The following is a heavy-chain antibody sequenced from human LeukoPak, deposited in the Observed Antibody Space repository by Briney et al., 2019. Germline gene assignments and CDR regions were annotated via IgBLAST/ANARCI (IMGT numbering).Heavy chain of an antibody. CDR1: GGSISSYY. V-gene: IGHV4-59*01. Sequence: PSETLSLTCTVSGGSISSYYWSWIRQPPEKGLEWIGYIYYSGSTNYNPSLKSRVTISVDTSKNQFSLKLSSVTAADTAVYYCARVSQWFGELSRFDYWGQGTLVTVSS. D-gene: IGHD3-10*01. J-gene: IGHJ4*02. CDR2: IYYSGST. CDR3: ARVSQWFGELSRFDY.